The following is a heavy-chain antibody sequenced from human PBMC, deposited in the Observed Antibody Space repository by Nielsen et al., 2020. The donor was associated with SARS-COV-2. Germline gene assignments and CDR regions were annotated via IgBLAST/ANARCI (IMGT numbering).Heavy chain of an antibody. V-gene: IGHV3-20*04. Sequence: GGSLRLSCAASGFTFDDYGMSWVRQAPGKGLEWVSGINWNGGSTGYADSVKGRFTISRDNSKNTLYLQMNSLRAEDTAVYYCARDLDYYGMDVWGQGTTVTVSS. CDR3: ARDLDYYGMDV. CDR2: INWNGGST. J-gene: IGHJ6*02. CDR1: GFTFDDYG.